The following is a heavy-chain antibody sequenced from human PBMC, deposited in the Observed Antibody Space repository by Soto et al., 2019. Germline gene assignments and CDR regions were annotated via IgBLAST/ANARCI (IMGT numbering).Heavy chain of an antibody. CDR3: ARDLNLKGLLGWVDP. CDR2: IYYSGST. J-gene: IGHJ5*02. Sequence: PSETLSLTCTVSGGSISSYYWSWIRQPPGKGLEWIGYIYYSGSTSYNPSLKSRVTISVDTSKNQFSLKLSPVTAADSAVYYCARDLNLKGLLGWVDPWGQGTLVTVSS. CDR1: GGSISSYY. V-gene: IGHV4-59*01. D-gene: IGHD2-15*01.